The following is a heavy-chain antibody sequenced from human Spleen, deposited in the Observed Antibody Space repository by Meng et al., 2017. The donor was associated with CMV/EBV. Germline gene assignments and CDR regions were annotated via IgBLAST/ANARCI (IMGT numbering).Heavy chain of an antibody. Sequence: KVSCKGSGYTFTSYWIGWVRQMSGRGLEWMGMIYPGDSDTRYSLSFQGQVIISADKSISTAYLQWSSLKASDTAMYYCGRPARDYSGMDVWGQGTTVTVSS. CDR2: IYPGDSDT. CDR1: GYTFTSYW. CDR3: GRPARDYSGMDV. V-gene: IGHV5-51*01. D-gene: IGHD6-6*01. J-gene: IGHJ6*02.